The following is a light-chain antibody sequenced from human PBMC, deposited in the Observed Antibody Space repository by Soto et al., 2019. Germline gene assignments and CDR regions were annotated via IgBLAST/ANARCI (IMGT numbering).Light chain of an antibody. Sequence: IVMTQSPATLSVSPGERATFSCRASQNIYSNIAWYQQRPGQAPRLLIYRASTRATGVPARFSGSGSGTYFTLTISSLQSEDFAVYSCLQYHNLWAFGQGTKVEIK. CDR2: RAS. CDR1: QNIYSN. V-gene: IGKV3-15*01. CDR3: LQYHNLWA. J-gene: IGKJ1*01.